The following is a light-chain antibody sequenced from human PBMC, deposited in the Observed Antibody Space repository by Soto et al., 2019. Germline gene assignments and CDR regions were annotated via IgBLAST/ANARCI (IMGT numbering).Light chain of an antibody. CDR1: QSVSSN. CDR2: GAS. V-gene: IGKV3-15*01. Sequence: EIVMTQSPATLSVSPGERATLSCRASQSVSSNLAWYQQKPGQAPRLLIYGASTRATGIPDRFSGSGSGTGFTLTISSLQSEDFAVYYCQQYNSWPLTFGAGTEVEIK. CDR3: QQYNSWPLT. J-gene: IGKJ4*01.